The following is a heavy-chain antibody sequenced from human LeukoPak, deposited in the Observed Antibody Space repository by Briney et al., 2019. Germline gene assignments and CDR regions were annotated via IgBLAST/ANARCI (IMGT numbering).Heavy chain of an antibody. D-gene: IGHD3-3*01. V-gene: IGHV4-30-4*01. CDR2: IYYSGST. J-gene: IGHJ4*02. Sequence: PSETLSLTYTVSGGSISSCDYYWSWIRQPPGKGLEWIGYIYYSGSTYYNPSLKSRVTISVDTSKNQLSLKLSSVTGADTAVYYCAGERITIFGVVIIDYWGQGTLVTVSS. CDR3: AGERITIFGVVIIDY. CDR1: GGSISSCDYY.